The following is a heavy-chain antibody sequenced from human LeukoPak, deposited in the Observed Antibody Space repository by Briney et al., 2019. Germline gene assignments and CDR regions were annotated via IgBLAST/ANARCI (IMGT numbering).Heavy chain of an antibody. D-gene: IGHD6-19*01. V-gene: IGHV3-23*01. CDR2: ISGSGATT. CDR3: AKLTQWLVRPHFDY. J-gene: IGHJ4*02. Sequence: GGSLRLSCAASGFTFSSYGMSWVRQAPGKGLEWVSAISGSGATTYYSDSVKGRFTISRDNSKNTLYLQLDSLRAEDTAVYYCAKLTQWLVRPHFDYWGQGTLVTVSS. CDR1: GFTFSSYG.